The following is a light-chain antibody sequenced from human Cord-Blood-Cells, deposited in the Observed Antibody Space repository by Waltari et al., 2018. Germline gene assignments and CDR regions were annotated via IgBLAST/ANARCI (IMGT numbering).Light chain of an antibody. V-gene: IGKV4-1*01. CDR2: WAS. CDR1: QSVLYSSNNKNY. CDR3: QQYYSTPPT. J-gene: IGKJ2*01. Sequence: DIVMTPSTASLAVSLGERATIQCKSSQSVLYSSNNKNYLAWYQQKPGQPPKLLIYWASTRESGVPDRFSGSGSGTDFTLTISSLQAEDVAVYYCQQYYSTPPTFGQGTKLEIK.